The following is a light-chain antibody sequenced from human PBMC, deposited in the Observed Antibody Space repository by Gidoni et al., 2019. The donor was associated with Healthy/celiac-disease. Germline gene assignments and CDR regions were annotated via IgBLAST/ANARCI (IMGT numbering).Light chain of an antibody. CDR2: SNN. CDR3: AAWDDSLKV. Sequence: PPSASGTPGQRVTISCSGSSSNIGSNTVNWYQQLPGTAPKLLIYSNNQRPSGVPDRFSGSKSGTSASLAISGLQSEDEADYYCAAWDDSLKVFGTGTKVTVL. V-gene: IGLV1-44*01. CDR1: SSNIGSNT. J-gene: IGLJ1*01.